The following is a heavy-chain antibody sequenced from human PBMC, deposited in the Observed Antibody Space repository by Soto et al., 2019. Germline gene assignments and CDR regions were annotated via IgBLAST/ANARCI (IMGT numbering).Heavy chain of an antibody. J-gene: IGHJ4*02. V-gene: IGHV1-24*01. CDR2: FDPEDGET. CDR1: GYTLTELS. CDR3: ATDPRGYDILTGYYRDY. D-gene: IGHD3-9*01. Sequence: ASVKVSCKVSGYTLTELSMHWVRQAPGKGLEWMGGFDPEDGETIYAQKFQGRVTMTEDTSTDTAYMELSSLRFEGTAVYYCATDPRGYDILTGYYRDYWGQGTLVTVSS.